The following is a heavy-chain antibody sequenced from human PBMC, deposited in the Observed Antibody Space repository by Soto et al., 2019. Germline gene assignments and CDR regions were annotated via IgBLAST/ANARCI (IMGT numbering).Heavy chain of an antibody. CDR2: IYTSGST. CDR3: ARDPWELDYYHYGMDV. Sequence: QVQLQESGPGLVKPSETLSLTCTVSGGSISSYYWSWIRQPAGKGLEWIGRIYTSGSTNYNPSLKSRVTMSVDTSTNQFSLKLSSVTAADTAVYYCARDPWELDYYHYGMDVWGQGTTVTVSS. V-gene: IGHV4-4*07. D-gene: IGHD1-26*01. CDR1: GGSISSYY. J-gene: IGHJ6*02.